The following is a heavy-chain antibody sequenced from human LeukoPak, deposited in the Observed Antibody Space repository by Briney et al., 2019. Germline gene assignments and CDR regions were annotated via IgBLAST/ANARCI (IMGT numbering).Heavy chain of an antibody. CDR2: ISAYNGNT. CDR3: ARDIVEYYYDSSGYPRDAFDI. CDR1: GDTFTSYG. V-gene: IGHV1-18*01. Sequence: ASVKVSCKASGDTFTSYGISWVRQAPGQGLEWMGWISAYNGNTNYALKLQGRVTMTTDTSTSTAYMELRSLRADDTAVYYCARDIVEYYYDSSGYPRDAFDIWGQGTMVTVSS. J-gene: IGHJ3*02. D-gene: IGHD3-22*01.